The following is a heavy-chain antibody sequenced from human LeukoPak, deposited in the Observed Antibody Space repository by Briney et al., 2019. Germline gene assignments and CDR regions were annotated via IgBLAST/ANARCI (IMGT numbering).Heavy chain of an antibody. V-gene: IGHV3-15*06. J-gene: IGHJ4*02. CDR2: IKNAAEGATT. CDR3: TTLMLNSYVSRNYWLHYFDF. Sequence: PGGSLRLSCVASGFTFSNAWMSWVRQAPGKGLEWVGRIKNAAEGATTNFAGAVDGRFTMSRDDSKSMVYLQMNSRKTEDTARYYCTTLMLNSYVSRNYWLHYFDFCGQGALFSVSS. D-gene: IGHD3-10*01. CDR1: GFTFSNAW.